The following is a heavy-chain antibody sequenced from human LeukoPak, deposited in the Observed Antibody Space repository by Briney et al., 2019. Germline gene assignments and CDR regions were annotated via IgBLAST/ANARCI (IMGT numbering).Heavy chain of an antibody. CDR3: ARGAWYRSSWYEYFQQ. CDR2: MHTSGST. Sequence: PSETLSLTSTVSGGSIKNYYWNWLRQPAGQGLEWIGRMHTSGSTNHHPSHKSRVTTSVDPSKNQFALKLSSVTAADTAVYYCARGAWYRSSWYEYFQQGGQGTLVTVSS. V-gene: IGHV4-4*07. CDR1: GGSIKNYY. J-gene: IGHJ1*01. D-gene: IGHD6-13*01.